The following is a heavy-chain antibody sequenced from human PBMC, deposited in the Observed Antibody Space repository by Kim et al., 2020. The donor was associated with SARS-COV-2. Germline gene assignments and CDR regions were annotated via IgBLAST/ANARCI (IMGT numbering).Heavy chain of an antibody. V-gene: IGHV3-33*01. D-gene: IGHD1-26*01. CDR3: ARAVGPYDF. Sequence: SVKYYADPVKGRFIISRDDSKNMVYLQVNSLRGDDTAVYYCARAVGPYDFWGQGALVTVSS. J-gene: IGHJ4*02. CDR2: SVK.